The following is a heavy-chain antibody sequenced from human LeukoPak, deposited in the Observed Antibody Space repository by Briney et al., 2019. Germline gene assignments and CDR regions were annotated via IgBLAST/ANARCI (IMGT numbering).Heavy chain of an antibody. Sequence: PGGSLRLSCAASTSTGLVWMDWVRKAPGKGLVWVARIKSDGTSANYADSVRGRFTISRDDAKNTLCLLMNSLGDEDTAVYYCGILPPGYWGQGTQVTVS. CDR3: GILPPGY. J-gene: IGHJ4*02. CDR2: IKSDGTSA. V-gene: IGHV3-74*01. D-gene: IGHD2-8*02. CDR1: TSTGLVW.